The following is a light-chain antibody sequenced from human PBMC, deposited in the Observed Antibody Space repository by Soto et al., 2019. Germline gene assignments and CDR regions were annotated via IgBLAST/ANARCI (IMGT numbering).Light chain of an antibody. V-gene: IGKV3-15*01. CDR1: QDISSN. Sequence: DIVMTQSPATLSVTPGERATLSCRSSQDISSNLAWYQQKPGQAPRLLIYDASTRATGIPARFRGSGSETEFTLTISSLQSEDFAVYYCQQYNNWPPYTFGQGTKVDIK. CDR2: DAS. CDR3: QQYNNWPPYT. J-gene: IGKJ2*01.